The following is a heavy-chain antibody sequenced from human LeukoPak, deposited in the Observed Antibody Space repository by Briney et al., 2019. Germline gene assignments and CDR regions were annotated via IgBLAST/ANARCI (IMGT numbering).Heavy chain of an antibody. J-gene: IGHJ4*02. CDR3: ARWGHFDTSGYFVVDY. CDR2: IHYSGST. Sequence: SETLSLTCSISDGSISSYYWNWIRQTPGKGLEWIGHIHYSGSTHYNPSLQSRVSISIDTSKNHFSLKLRSVTAVDTAVYYCARWGHFDTSGYFVVDYWGQGTLVTVSS. V-gene: IGHV4-59*01. D-gene: IGHD3-22*01. CDR1: DGSISSYY.